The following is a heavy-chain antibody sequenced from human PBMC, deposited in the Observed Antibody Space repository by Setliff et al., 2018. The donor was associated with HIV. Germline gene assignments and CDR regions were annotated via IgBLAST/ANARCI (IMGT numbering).Heavy chain of an antibody. V-gene: IGHV4-4*07. J-gene: IGHJ4*02. CDR2: IYTTGSI. CDR3: ARGLEYYTSGTYSYYFDY. D-gene: IGHD3-10*01. Sequence: SETLSLTCTVSGASVTSHYWTWIRQPAGKGMEWIGRIYTTGSINYNPSLKSRVTMSIDTSKNHFSLNLTSVTAADTAVYYCARGLEYYTSGTYSYYFDYWGQGILVTSPQ. CDR1: GASVTSHY.